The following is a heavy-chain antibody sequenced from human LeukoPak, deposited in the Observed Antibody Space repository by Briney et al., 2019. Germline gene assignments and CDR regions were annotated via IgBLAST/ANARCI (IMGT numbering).Heavy chain of an antibody. CDR3: ARDLGDYVYDY. CDR2: IYHSGGT. D-gene: IGHD4-17*01. Sequence: ASETLSLTCTVSGYSISSGYYWGWIRQPPGKGLEWIGSIYHSGGTYYNPSLKSRVTISVDTSKNQFSLKLSSVTAADTAVYYCARDLGDYVYDYWGQGTLVTVSS. CDR1: GYSISSGYY. J-gene: IGHJ4*02. V-gene: IGHV4-38-2*02.